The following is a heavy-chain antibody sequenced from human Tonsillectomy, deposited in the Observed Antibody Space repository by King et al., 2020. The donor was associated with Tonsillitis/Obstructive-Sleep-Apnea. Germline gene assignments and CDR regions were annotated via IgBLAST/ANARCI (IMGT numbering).Heavy chain of an antibody. CDR1: GGSISSSNW. Sequence: VQLQESGPGLVKPSGTLSLSCVVSGGSISSSNWWSWVRQPPVKGLEWIGEICHSGSTNYNPSLKSRVTISVDKSKNQSSLKLSTVTAADTAVYYCAGDPRGTTLSGEVKLGFDPWGQGTLVTVSS. CDR3: AGDPRGTTLSGEVKLGFDP. D-gene: IGHD3-16*01. J-gene: IGHJ5*02. CDR2: ICHSGST. V-gene: IGHV4-4*02.